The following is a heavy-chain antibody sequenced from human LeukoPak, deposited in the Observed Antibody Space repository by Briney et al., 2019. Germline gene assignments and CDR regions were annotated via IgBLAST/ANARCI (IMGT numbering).Heavy chain of an antibody. J-gene: IGHJ4*02. V-gene: IGHV1-46*01. CDR2: INPSGGST. Sequence: ASVKVSCKASGYTFTSYYMHWVRQAPGQGLEWMGIINPSGGSTSYAQKFQGGVTMTRDTSTSTVYMELSSLRSEDTAVYYCARAYYDILTGYYDWGQGTLVTVSS. D-gene: IGHD3-9*01. CDR3: ARAYYDILTGYYD. CDR1: GYTFTSYY.